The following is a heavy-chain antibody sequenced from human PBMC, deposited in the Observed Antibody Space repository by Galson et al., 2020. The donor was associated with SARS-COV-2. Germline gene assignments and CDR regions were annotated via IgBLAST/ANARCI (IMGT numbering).Heavy chain of an antibody. CDR2: ISNTGRT. D-gene: IGHD3-3*01. V-gene: IGHV4-31*02. CDR3: ARYRNYGLWSGYSPRNYGSGNYNNWFDP. CDR1: IRSANYY. J-gene: IGHJ5*02. Sequence: IRSANYYWTWIRQHPGKGLEWIGYISNTGRTNYNPSLKRRVTISVDTSNNQFSLKLRSVTAADTAVYYCARYRNYGLWSGYSPRNYGSGNYNNWFDPLGQGILVTVSS.